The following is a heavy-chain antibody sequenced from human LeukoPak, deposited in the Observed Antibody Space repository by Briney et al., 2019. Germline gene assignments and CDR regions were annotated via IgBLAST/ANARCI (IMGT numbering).Heavy chain of an antibody. D-gene: IGHD4-17*01. CDR3: AREPPYGDPPFDY. V-gene: IGHV3-7*03. CDR1: GFTFSSYW. CDR2: IKQDGSEK. J-gene: IGHJ4*02. Sequence: PGRSLRLSCAASGFTFSSYWMSWVRQAPGKGLEWVANIKQDGSEKYYVDSVKGRFTISRDNAKNSLYLQMNSLRAEDTAVYYCAREPPYGDPPFDYWGQGTLVTVSS.